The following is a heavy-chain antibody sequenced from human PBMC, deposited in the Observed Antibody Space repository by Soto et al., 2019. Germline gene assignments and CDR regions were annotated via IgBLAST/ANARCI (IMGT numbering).Heavy chain of an antibody. J-gene: IGHJ4*02. D-gene: IGHD5-18*01. CDR1: GGSFSGYY. V-gene: IGHV4-34*01. Sequence: SSETMSLTCTVYGGSFSGYYGSWIRQPPGKGLEWIGEINHSGSINYNPSLKSRVTISVDTSKNQFSLKLSSVTAADTAVYYCAREIKDTAMVNFGYWGQGTLVTVSS. CDR2: INHSGSI. CDR3: AREIKDTAMVNFGY.